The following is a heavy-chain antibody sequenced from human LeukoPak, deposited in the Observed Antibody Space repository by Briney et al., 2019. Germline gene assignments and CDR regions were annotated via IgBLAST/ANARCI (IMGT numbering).Heavy chain of an antibody. D-gene: IGHD2-8*01. CDR1: GYAFTGPY. J-gene: IGHJ4*02. CDR2: INPNSGGT. V-gene: IGHV1-2*02. CDR3: ARVEYCTKGVCINFDL. Sequence: GASLKVSCKASGYAFTGPYIQWMREAPGQGLEWMAWINPNSGGTKYAQKFQGRVTVTRDMSTSTAYMELSGLRADDSATYYCARVEYCTKGVCINFDLWGQGTLVAVSS.